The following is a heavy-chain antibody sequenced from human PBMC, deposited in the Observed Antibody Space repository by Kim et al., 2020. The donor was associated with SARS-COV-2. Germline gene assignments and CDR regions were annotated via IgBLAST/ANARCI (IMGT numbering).Heavy chain of an antibody. Sequence: GGSLRLSCAASGFTFSSYAMHWVRQAPGKGLEWVAVISYDGSNKYYADSVKGRFTISRDNSKNTLYLQMNSLRAEDTAVYYCAREGYYYDSSGYYYFDYWGQGTLVTVSS. CDR2: ISYDGSNK. D-gene: IGHD3-22*01. CDR3: AREGYYYDSSGYYYFDY. CDR1: GFTFSSYA. V-gene: IGHV3-30*04. J-gene: IGHJ4*02.